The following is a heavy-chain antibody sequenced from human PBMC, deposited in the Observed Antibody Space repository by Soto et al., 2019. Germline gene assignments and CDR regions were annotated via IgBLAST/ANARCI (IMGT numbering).Heavy chain of an antibody. CDR3: ARDQVWVRGVIPIPYYYYYGMDV. CDR1: GYTFTSYG. D-gene: IGHD3-10*01. V-gene: IGHV1-18*01. Sequence: ASVKVSCKASGYTFTSYGISWVRQAPGQGLEWMGWISAYNGNTNYAQKLQGRVTMTTDTSTSTAYMELRSLRSDDTAVYYCARDQVWVRGVIPIPYYYYYGMDVWGQGTTVTVSS. J-gene: IGHJ6*02. CDR2: ISAYNGNT.